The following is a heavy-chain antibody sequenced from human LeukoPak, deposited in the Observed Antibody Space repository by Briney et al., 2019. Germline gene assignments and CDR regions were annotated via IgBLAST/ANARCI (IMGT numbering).Heavy chain of an antibody. Sequence: GGSLRLSCAASGFTFSSYAMSWVRQAPGKGLEWVSTISSSAGSTYYADSVKGRFTISRDNSKNTLYLEMNSLRAEDTALYYCAKMMDYYGTDVWGQGTTVTVSS. J-gene: IGHJ6*02. CDR2: ISSSAGST. V-gene: IGHV3-23*01. D-gene: IGHD3-16*01. CDR3: AKMMDYYGTDV. CDR1: GFTFSSYA.